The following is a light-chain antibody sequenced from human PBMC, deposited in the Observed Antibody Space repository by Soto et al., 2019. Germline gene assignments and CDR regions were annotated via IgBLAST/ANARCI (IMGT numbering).Light chain of an antibody. CDR1: QSLVYSDGNTY. J-gene: IGKJ1*01. Sequence: DVVMTQSPLSLPVTLGQPASISCRSSQSLVYSDGNTYLNWFQQRPGQSPRRLIYTVSNRDSGVPDRFSGSGSGTDFTLTISSLQPEDSAIYCCQQSHNKWTFGQGAKVDIK. CDR2: TVS. V-gene: IGKV2-30*01. CDR3: QQSHNKWT.